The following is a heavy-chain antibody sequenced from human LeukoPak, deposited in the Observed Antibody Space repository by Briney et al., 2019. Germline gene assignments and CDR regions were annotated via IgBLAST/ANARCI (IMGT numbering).Heavy chain of an antibody. D-gene: IGHD2-21*02. CDR3: AASPPHCGPDCPFDY. CDR2: IHPGVSDT. V-gene: IGHV5-51*01. J-gene: IGHJ4*02. CDR1: GFTLTDHW. Sequence: PGESLKISCKASGFTLTDHWIAWVRQMPGRGLEWVGIIHPGVSDTPKSPSFQGQVVISVDRSNSTAYLQWNSLKASETAIYYCAASPPHCGPDCPFDYWGQGTLVTVSS.